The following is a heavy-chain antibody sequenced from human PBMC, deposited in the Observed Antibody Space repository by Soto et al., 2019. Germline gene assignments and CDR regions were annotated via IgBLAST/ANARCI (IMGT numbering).Heavy chain of an antibody. CDR2: IYYSGST. CDR1: GGSISSYY. CDR3: ARRWGYSFDY. J-gene: IGHJ4*02. Sequence: QLQLQESGPGLVKPSETLSLTCTVSGGSISSYYWGWIRRPPGKGLEWIGSIYYSGSTYYNPSLKSRVTISVDTSKNQFARRLGSVTAADTAVYYCARRWGYSFDYWGQGTLVTVSS. D-gene: IGHD7-27*01. V-gene: IGHV4-39*01.